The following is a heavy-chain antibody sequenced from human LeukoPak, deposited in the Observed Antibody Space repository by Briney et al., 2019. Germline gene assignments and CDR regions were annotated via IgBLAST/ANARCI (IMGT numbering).Heavy chain of an antibody. CDR2: FRYGGST. CDR3: SRRTSNPVGAIDY. V-gene: IGHV4-39*01. D-gene: IGHD3-3*01. CDR1: GDSLSSSNNY. J-gene: IGHJ4*02. Sequence: SETLSLICTVSGDSLSSSNNYWGWIRQPPGKGLEWIGAFRYGGSTYSTPSVKSRVIISVDTSKNQFSLKLRSVTASDTAAYYCSRRTSNPVGAIDYWGQGTLVTVSS.